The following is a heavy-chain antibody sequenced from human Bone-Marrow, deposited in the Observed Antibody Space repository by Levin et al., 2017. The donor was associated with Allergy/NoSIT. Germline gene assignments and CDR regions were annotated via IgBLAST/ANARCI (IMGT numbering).Heavy chain of an antibody. CDR3: AKDIPRSGWSFDY. Sequence: GGSLRLSCAASGFTFSSYAMSWVRQAPGKGLEWVSGITNSGGSTFYADSVKGRFTISRDNSKNTLSLQMNSLRAEDTAVYYCAKDIPRSGWSFDYWGQGTLVTVSS. D-gene: IGHD6-19*01. CDR1: GFTFSSYA. V-gene: IGHV3-23*01. CDR2: ITNSGGST. J-gene: IGHJ4*02.